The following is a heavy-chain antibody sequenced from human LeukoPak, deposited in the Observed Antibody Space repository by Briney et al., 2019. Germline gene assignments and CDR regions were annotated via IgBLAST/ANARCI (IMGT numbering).Heavy chain of an antibody. CDR1: GFTFSSYG. CDR2: IKQDGSEK. CDR3: ARGKEVEQLVDYYYGMDV. V-gene: IGHV3-7*05. J-gene: IGHJ6*02. D-gene: IGHD6-6*01. Sequence: PGGSLRLSCAASGFTFSSYGMSWVRQAPGKGLEWVANIKQDGSEKYYVDSVKGRFTISRDNAKNSLYLQMNSLRAEDTAVYYCARGKEVEQLVDYYYGMDVWGQGTTVTVSS.